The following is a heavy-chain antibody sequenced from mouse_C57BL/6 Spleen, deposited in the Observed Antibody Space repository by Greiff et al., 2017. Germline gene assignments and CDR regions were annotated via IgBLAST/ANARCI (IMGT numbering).Heavy chain of an antibody. CDR1: GYTFTDYY. CDR2: INPNYGGT. D-gene: IGHD3-2*02. CDR3: ARRGSSGYVDY. J-gene: IGHJ2*01. Sequence: VQLQQSGPELVKPGASVKISCKASGYTFTDYYMNWVKQSHGKSLEWIGDINPNYGGTSYNQKFKGKATLTVDKSSSTAYMELRSVTSEDAAVYYCARRGSSGYVDYWGQGTTLTVSS. V-gene: IGHV1-26*01.